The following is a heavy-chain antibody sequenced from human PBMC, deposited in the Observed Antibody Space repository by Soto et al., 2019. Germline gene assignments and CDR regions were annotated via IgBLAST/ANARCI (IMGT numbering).Heavy chain of an antibody. J-gene: IGHJ4*02. D-gene: IGHD1-20*01. CDR1: GFTFSTYP. Sequence: GGSLRLSCAASGFTFSTYPMSWVRQAPGKGLEWVSGISVSDAFIYYADSVRGRFSISRDASENILYLQMNSLRVDDTALYYCTRETVAGITGLDYWGPGTLVTVSS. CDR2: ISVSDAFI. CDR3: TRETVAGITGLDY. V-gene: IGHV3-23*01.